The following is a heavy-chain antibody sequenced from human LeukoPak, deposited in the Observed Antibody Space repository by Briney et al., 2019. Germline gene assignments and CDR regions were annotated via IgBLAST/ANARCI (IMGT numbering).Heavy chain of an antibody. CDR3: ARDSPNYYDSSGTSPYYYYYYGMDV. CDR1: GFTFSSYS. CDR2: ISSSSSTI. J-gene: IGHJ6*02. Sequence: PGGSLRLSCAASGFTFSSYSMNWVRQAPGKGLEWVSYISSSSSTIYYADSVKGRFTISRDNAKNSLYLQMNSLRDEDTAVYYCARDSPNYYDSSGTSPYYYYYYGMDVWGQGTTVTVSS. D-gene: IGHD3-22*01. V-gene: IGHV3-48*02.